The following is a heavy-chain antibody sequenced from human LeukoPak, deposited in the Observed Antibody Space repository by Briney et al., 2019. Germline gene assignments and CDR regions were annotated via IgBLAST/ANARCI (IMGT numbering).Heavy chain of an antibody. CDR1: GYTFTGYY. D-gene: IGHD3-10*01. CDR2: INPNSGGT. CDR3: ARGVPRRRDMVRGVPDY. J-gene: IGHJ4*02. Sequence: ASVKVACKASGYTFTGYYMHWVRQAPGQGLEWMGRINPNSGGTNYAQKFQGRVTMTRDTSISTAYMELSRLRSDDTAVYYCARGVPRRRDMVRGVPDYWGQGTLVTVSS. V-gene: IGHV1-2*06.